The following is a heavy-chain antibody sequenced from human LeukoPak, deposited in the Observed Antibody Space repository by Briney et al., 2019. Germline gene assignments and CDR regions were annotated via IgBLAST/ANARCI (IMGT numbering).Heavy chain of an antibody. CDR2: ISYDGSNK. V-gene: IGHV3-30*03. CDR1: GFTFSSYG. Sequence: GGSLRLSCAASGFTFSSYGTHWVCQAPGKGLEWVAVISYDGSNKYYADSVKGRFTISRDNSKNTLYLQMNSLRAEDTAVYYCARESRMVRGGKNWFDPWGQGTLVTVSS. D-gene: IGHD3-10*01. CDR3: ARESRMVRGGKNWFDP. J-gene: IGHJ5*02.